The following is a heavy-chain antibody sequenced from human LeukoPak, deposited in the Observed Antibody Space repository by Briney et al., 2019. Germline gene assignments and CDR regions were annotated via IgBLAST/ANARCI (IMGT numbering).Heavy chain of an antibody. CDR2: ISGSGDAT. J-gene: IGHJ4*02. D-gene: IGHD6-19*01. V-gene: IGHV3-23*01. CDR1: GFTFRSYA. CDR3: ARRWAYNSGPFDY. Sequence: GGSLRLSCAASGFTFRSYAMGWVRQAPGEGLEWVSAISGSGDATYYADSVKGRFTISRDNSQNTLYLQMNSLRGEDTAFYYCARRWAYNSGPFDYWGQGAPVTVSS.